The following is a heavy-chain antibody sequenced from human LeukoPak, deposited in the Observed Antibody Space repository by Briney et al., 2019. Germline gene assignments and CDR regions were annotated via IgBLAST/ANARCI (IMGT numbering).Heavy chain of an antibody. CDR3: AREYSSGWYDARYLDY. CDR2: ISSSGSTI. D-gene: IGHD6-19*01. Sequence: PGGSLRLSCAASGFTFSDYYMSWIRRAPGKGLEWVSYISSSGSTIYYADSVKGRFTISRDNAKNSLYLQMNSLRAEGTAVYYCAREYSSGWYDARYLDYWGQGTLVTVSS. CDR1: GFTFSDYY. J-gene: IGHJ4*02. V-gene: IGHV3-11*01.